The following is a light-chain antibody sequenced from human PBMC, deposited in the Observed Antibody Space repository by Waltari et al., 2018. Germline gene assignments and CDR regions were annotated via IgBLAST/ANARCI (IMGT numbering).Light chain of an antibody. V-gene: IGKV1-39*01. J-gene: IGKJ4*01. CDR1: QSISSY. CDR2: AAS. CDR3: QQSYRTPLT. Sequence: DIQLTQSPSSLSASVGDRVTITCLASQSISSYLNWYQQKPGKAPKLLIYAASSLQSGVPSRFSGSGSGTDFTLTISSLQPEDFATYYCQQSYRTPLTFGGGTKVEIK.